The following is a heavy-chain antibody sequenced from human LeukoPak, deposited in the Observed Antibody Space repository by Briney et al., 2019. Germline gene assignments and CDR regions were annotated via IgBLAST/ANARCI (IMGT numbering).Heavy chain of an antibody. D-gene: IGHD4-17*01. CDR3: AKGRTRGDYGDQGDY. V-gene: IGHV3-30-3*01. Sequence: PGGSLRLSCAASGFTFSSYAMHWVRQAPGKGLEWVAVISYDGSNKYYADSVKGRFTISRDNSKNTLYLQMNSLRAEDAAVYYCAKGRTRGDYGDQGDYWGQGTLVTVSS. CDR1: GFTFSSYA. CDR2: ISYDGSNK. J-gene: IGHJ4*02.